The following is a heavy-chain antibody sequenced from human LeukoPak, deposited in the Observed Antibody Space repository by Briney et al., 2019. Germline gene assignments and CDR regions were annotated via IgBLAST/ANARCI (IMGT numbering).Heavy chain of an antibody. J-gene: IGHJ4*02. CDR1: GGSISSSSYY. Sequence: SETLSLTCTVSGGSISSSSYYWGWLRQPPGKGLEWIGTIYYSGSAYYNPSLKNRLTISVDTSKNKFSQKLSSVTAADTAVYYCARLDSIHLITYWGRGNLVTVSS. CDR3: ARLDSIHLITY. CDR2: IYYSGSA. V-gene: IGHV4-39*01. D-gene: IGHD3-16*01.